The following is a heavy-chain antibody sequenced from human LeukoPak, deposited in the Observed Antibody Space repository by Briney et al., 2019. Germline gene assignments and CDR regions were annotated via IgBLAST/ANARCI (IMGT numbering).Heavy chain of an antibody. Sequence: SETLSLTRTVSGGSISSYYWSWIRQPAGKGLEWIGRIYTSGSTNYNPSLKSRVTMSVDTSKNQFSLKLSSLTAADTAVYYCAREVCSLAAAGMGWFDPWGQGTLVTVSS. CDR1: GGSISSYY. J-gene: IGHJ5*02. D-gene: IGHD6-13*01. V-gene: IGHV4-4*07. CDR2: IYTSGST. CDR3: AREVCSLAAAGMGWFDP.